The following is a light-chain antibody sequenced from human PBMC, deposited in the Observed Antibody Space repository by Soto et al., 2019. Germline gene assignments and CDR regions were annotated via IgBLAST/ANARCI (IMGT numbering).Light chain of an antibody. Sequence: EIVLTQSPATLSLSPGERATLSCRASQSVSSYLSWYQQKPGQAPRLLLYDASNRATGIPARFSGSGSGTDFTLTISSLEPEDFAVYYCQQRSNWPTITFGQGTRLDIK. CDR3: QQRSNWPTIT. J-gene: IGKJ5*01. CDR2: DAS. CDR1: QSVSSY. V-gene: IGKV3-11*01.